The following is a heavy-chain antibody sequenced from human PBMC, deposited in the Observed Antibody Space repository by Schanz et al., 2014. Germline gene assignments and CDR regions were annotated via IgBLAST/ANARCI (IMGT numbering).Heavy chain of an antibody. CDR2: ISGSGGST. D-gene: IGHD2-2*01. V-gene: IGHV3-23*01. CDR3: AKDLLYGAPMPLNHLDY. Sequence: PGGSLRLSCAASGFTFRDYYMSWIRQAPGKGLEWVSAISGSGGSTYYADSVKGRFTISRDNSKNTLYLQMNSLRAEDTAVYYCAKDLLYGAPMPLNHLDYWGQGALVTVSS. CDR1: GFTFRDYY. J-gene: IGHJ4*02.